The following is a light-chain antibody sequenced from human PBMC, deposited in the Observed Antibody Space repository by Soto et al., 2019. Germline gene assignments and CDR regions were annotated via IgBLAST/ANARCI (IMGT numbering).Light chain of an antibody. J-gene: IGKJ1*01. CDR1: QSVSSN. CDR2: GAS. Sequence: IVLTQSPGTLSLSPGERATLSCRASQSVSSNLAWYQQKPGQAPRLLIYGASTRATGVPARFSGSGSGTDFTLTISSLQSEDYAVYYCHQYNNWPPWTFGQGTKVDIK. V-gene: IGKV3-15*01. CDR3: HQYNNWPPWT.